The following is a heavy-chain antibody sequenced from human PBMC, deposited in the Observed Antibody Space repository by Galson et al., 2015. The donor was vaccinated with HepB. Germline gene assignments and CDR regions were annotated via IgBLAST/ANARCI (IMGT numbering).Heavy chain of an antibody. CDR3: AKARRQWLAPYYFDY. D-gene: IGHD6-19*01. CDR1: GFAFSTYG. CDR2: ISGTGSGS. V-gene: IGHV3-23*01. Sequence: SLRLSCAASGFAFSTYGMSWVRQAPGKGLEWVSVISGTGSGSDYADSVKGRFTISRDNSKNTLYLQMNSLRAEDTAVYYCAKARRQWLAPYYFDYWGQGTLVTVSS. J-gene: IGHJ4*02.